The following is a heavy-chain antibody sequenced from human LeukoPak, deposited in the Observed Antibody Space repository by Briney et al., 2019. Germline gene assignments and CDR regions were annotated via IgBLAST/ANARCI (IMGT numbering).Heavy chain of an antibody. V-gene: IGHV3-21*01. CDR3: ARAGVYYGSGSYEVNY. J-gene: IGHJ4*02. CDR2: ISSSSSYI. Sequence: PGGSLRLSCAASGFTFSSYSMNWVRQAPGKGLEWVSSISSSSSYIYYADSVKGRFTISRDNAKNSLYLQMNSLRAEDTAVYYCARAGVYYGSGSYEVNYWGQGTLVTVSS. D-gene: IGHD3-10*01. CDR1: GFTFSSYS.